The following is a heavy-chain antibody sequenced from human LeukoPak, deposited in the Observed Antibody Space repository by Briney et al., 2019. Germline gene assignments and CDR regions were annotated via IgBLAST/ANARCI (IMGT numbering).Heavy chain of an antibody. CDR3: ARDVGRTTGYCSGGSCRDYYYYGLDV. V-gene: IGHV1-8*03. D-gene: IGHD2-15*01. J-gene: IGHJ6*02. CDR2: MNPNSGNT. CDR1: GYTFTSYD. Sequence: ASVKVSCKASGYTFTSYDINWVRQATGQGLEWMGWMNPNSGNTGYAQKFQGRVTITRNTSISTAYMELSSLRAEDTAVYYCARDVGRTTGYCSGGSCRDYYYYGLDVWGQGTTVTVSS.